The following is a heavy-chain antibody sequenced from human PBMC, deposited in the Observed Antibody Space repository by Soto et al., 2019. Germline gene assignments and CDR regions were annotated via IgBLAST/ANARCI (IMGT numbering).Heavy chain of an antibody. V-gene: IGHV1-69*01. CDR3: AREGGESQLLPQFDS. D-gene: IGHD2-2*01. J-gene: IGHJ4*02. CDR2: IIPIFGTA. Sequence: QVQLVQSGAEVKKPGSSVKVSCKASGGTVSSYAISWVRQAPGQGLEWMGGIIPIFGTANYAQKFQGRVTITADESTSTAYMELSRLRSEDTAVYYCAREGGESQLLPQFDSWGQGTLVTVSS. CDR1: GGTVSSYA.